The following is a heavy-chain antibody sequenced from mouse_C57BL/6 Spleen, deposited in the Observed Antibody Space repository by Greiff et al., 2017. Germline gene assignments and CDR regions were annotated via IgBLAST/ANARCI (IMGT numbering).Heavy chain of an antibody. CDR3: APSQFDY. J-gene: IGHJ2*01. V-gene: IGHV5-17*01. Sequence: EVMLVASGGGLVKPGGSLKLSCAASGFTFSDYGMHWVRQAPEKGLEWVAYISSGSSTIYYADTVKGRFTISRDNAKNTLFLQMTSLRSEDTAMYYCAPSQFDYWGQGTTLTVSS. CDR2: ISSGSSTI. CDR1: GFTFSDYG.